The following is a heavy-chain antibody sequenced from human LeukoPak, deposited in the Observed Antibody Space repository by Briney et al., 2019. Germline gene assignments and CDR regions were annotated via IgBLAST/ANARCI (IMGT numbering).Heavy chain of an antibody. J-gene: IGHJ4*02. CDR3: AREKYSPGAVDY. V-gene: IGHV4-59*08. Sequence: SETLSLTCTVSGGSISSYYWSWIAQPPGKGLEWIGYIYYSGSTNHNPSLKSRVTISVDTSKNQFSLKVSSVTAADTAVYYCAREKYSPGAVDYWGQGSLVTVSS. D-gene: IGHD6-6*01. CDR1: GGSISSYY. CDR2: IYYSGST.